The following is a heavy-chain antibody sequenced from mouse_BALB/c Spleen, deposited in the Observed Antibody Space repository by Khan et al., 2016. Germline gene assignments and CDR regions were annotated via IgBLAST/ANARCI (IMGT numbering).Heavy chain of an antibody. J-gene: IGHJ2*01. CDR1: GYTFTNYG. V-gene: IGHV9-3-1*01. Sequence: QIQLVQSGPELKKPGETVKISCKASGYTFTNYGMNWVKQAPGKGLKWMGWINTYTGEPTYTDDFKGRFAFSLETSASTAYLQIINLKNEDTATYCCARSGDNYDCDYWGQGTTLTVSS. CDR2: INTYTGEP. D-gene: IGHD1-3*01. CDR3: ARSGDNYDCDY.